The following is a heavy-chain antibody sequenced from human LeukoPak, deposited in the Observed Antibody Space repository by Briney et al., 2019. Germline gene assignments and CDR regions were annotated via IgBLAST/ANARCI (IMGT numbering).Heavy chain of an antibody. D-gene: IGHD1-26*01. V-gene: IGHV1-2*02. J-gene: IGHJ3*02. Sequence: ASVKVSCKASGYTFTGYYMHWVRQAPGQGLEWMGWINPNSGGTNYAQKFQGRVTMTRDTSISTAYMELSRLRSDDTAVYYCARVPPGWSDAFDIWGQGTMVTVSS. CDR1: GYTFTGYY. CDR2: INPNSGGT. CDR3: ARVPPGWSDAFDI.